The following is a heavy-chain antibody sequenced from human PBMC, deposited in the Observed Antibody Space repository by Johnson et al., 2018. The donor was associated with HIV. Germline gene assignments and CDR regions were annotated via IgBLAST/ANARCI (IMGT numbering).Heavy chain of an antibody. CDR2: ISYDGSKK. D-gene: IGHD7-27*01. CDR1: GFTFSDYY. V-gene: IGHV3-30*18. CDR3: AKDRNWGASGAFDI. Sequence: QVQLVESGGGLVKPGGSLRLSCAASGFTFSDYYMSWIRQAPGKGLEWVAVISYDGSKKYYADSVKGRFTISRDNSKNTLYLQMNSLRAEDTAVYYCAKDRNWGASGAFDIWGQGTMVTVSS. J-gene: IGHJ3*02.